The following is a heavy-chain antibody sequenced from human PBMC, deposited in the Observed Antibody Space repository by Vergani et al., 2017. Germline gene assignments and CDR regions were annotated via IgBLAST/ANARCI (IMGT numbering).Heavy chain of an antibody. V-gene: IGHV3-23*01. Sequence: EVQLLQSGGGVIQPGGSVRLSCAASGFTFSACPMTWVRQAPGKGLEWVSAISARYPSTYYADSVKGRFTISRDNSKNMLYLQMNSLRAEDTAVYYCARLSYDTTPYLQEGYDCWGQGTLVSVSS. J-gene: IGHJ4*02. CDR1: GFTFSACP. CDR2: ISARYPST. D-gene: IGHD3-22*01. CDR3: ARLSYDTTPYLQEGYDC.